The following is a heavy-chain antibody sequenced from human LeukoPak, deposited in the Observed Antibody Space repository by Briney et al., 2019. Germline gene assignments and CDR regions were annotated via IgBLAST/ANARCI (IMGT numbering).Heavy chain of an antibody. J-gene: IGHJ6*03. CDR1: GGSFSGYY. CDR3: ARGGFWSGYRYYMEV. V-gene: IGHV4-34*01. D-gene: IGHD3-3*01. Sequence: PSETLSLTCAVYGGSFSGYYWSWIRQPPGKGLEWIGEIYDSGSTKYNTSLKSRVTIPVNNSKNQSFMTQNSRTAADTAVYYCARGGFWSGYRYYMEVWGKGTTVTVSS. CDR2: IYDSGST.